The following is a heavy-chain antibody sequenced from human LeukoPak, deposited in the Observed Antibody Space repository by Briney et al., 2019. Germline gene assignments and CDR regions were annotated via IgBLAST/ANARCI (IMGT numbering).Heavy chain of an antibody. J-gene: IGHJ4*02. CDR2: IYHRGST. Sequence: SETLSLTCTVSGGSINSYYWSWIRQPPGKGLEWIGYIYHRGSTNYNSSLKSRVSISVDTSENQFYLKLTSVTAADTAVYYCARLDSGYGKYYFDYWGQGTLVTVSS. V-gene: IGHV4-59*08. CDR1: GGSINSYY. D-gene: IGHD5-12*01. CDR3: ARLDSGYGKYYFDY.